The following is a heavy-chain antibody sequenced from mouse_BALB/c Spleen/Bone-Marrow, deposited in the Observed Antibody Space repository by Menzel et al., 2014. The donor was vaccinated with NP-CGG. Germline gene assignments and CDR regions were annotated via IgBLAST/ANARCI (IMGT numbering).Heavy chain of an antibody. Sequence: EVQGVESGGGLVKLGGSLKLSCAASGFTFSSYYMSWVRQTPEKRLELVAAINSNGGSTYYPYTVKGRFTISRDNAKNTLYLQMGSLKSEDTALYYCARLGNDDAMDYWGQGTSVTVSS. D-gene: IGHD2-12*01. V-gene: IGHV5-6-2*01. CDR1: GFTFSSYY. CDR2: INSNGGST. CDR3: ARLGNDDAMDY. J-gene: IGHJ4*01.